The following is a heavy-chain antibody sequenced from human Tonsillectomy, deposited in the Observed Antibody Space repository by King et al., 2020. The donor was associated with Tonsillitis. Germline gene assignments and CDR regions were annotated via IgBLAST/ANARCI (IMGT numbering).Heavy chain of an antibody. J-gene: IGHJ4*01. D-gene: IGHD3-9*01. V-gene: IGHV3-21*06. CDR1: GFTFSSFS. Sequence: QLVQSGGGLVKPGGSLRLSCAASGFTFSSFSMNWVRQAPGKGLEWVSSISGGSRYIFYADSLKGRFTTSRDNAQNSLYLQMDSLRAEDTAVYYCAREHVNLYIFTGYYGLGFDYWCLGTLVTVSS. CDR2: ISGGSRYI. CDR3: AREHVNLYIFTGYYGLGFDY.